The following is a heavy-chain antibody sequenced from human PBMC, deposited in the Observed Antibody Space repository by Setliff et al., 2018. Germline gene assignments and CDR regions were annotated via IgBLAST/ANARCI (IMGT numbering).Heavy chain of an antibody. D-gene: IGHD3-16*02. J-gene: IGHJ5*02. V-gene: IGHV4-34*10. Sequence: KPSETLSLTCAAYGGTFTYYYWTWIRQSPGKGLEWIGEINHSGSTHFNPSLKSRLTMSVDQSKNQFSLRLRSVTAADTAVYYCARLESLGDLSLYGLWFDPWGQGTLVTVSS. CDR2: INHSGST. CDR3: ARLESLGDLSLYGLWFDP. CDR1: GGTFTYYY.